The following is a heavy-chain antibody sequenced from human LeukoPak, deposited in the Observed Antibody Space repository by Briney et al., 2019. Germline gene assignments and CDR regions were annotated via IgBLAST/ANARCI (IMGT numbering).Heavy chain of an antibody. CDR3: ARDAGYSFDY. D-gene: IGHD3-22*01. CDR1: GYTFTGYY. V-gene: IGHV1-18*04. Sequence: ASVKVSCKASGYTFTGYYMHWVRQAPGQGLEWMGWISAYNGNTNYAQKLQGRVTMTTDTSTSTAYMGLRSLRSDDTAVYYCARDAGYSFDYWGQGTLVTVSS. CDR2: ISAYNGNT. J-gene: IGHJ4*02.